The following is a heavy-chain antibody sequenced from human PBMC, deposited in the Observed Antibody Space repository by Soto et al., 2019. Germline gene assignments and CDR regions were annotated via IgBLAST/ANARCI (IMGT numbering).Heavy chain of an antibody. D-gene: IGHD6-19*01. V-gene: IGHV3-66*01. CDR2: IYSGGST. CDR1: GFTVSSNY. J-gene: IGHJ6*02. Sequence: EVQLVESGGGLVQPGGSLRLSCAASGFTVSSNYMSWGRQAPGKGLGWVSVIYSGGSTYYAGSVKGRFTISRDNSKNTLYLQMNSLRAEDTAVYYCARDDVVSSGWFYYYGMDVWGQGTTVTVSS. CDR3: ARDDVVSSGWFYYYGMDV.